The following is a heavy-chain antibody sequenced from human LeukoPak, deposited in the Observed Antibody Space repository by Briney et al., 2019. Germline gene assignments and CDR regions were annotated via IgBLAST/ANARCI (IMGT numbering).Heavy chain of an antibody. CDR2: IYYSGST. D-gene: IGHD3-22*01. V-gene: IGHV4-30-4*08. CDR1: GGSISSGDYC. CDR3: ARRPYDSSGYYFHYFDY. J-gene: IGHJ4*02. Sequence: SETLSLTCTVSGGSISSGDYCWSWIRQPPGKGLEWIGYIYYSGSTYYNPSLKSRATISVDTSKNQFSLKLSSVTAADTAVYYCARRPYDSSGYYFHYFDYWGQGTLVTVSS.